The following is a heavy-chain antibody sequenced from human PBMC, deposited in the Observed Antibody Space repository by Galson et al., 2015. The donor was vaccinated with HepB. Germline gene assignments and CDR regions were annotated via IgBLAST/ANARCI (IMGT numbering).Heavy chain of an antibody. D-gene: IGHD2-2*01. CDR3: AREAPWVCSSTNCSKGGYFDY. Sequence: SVKVSCKASGYTFTSYYMHWVRQAPGQGLEWMGIINPSGGSTSYAQKLQGRVTMTRDTSTSTVYMELSSLRSEDTAVYYCAREAPWVCSSTNCSKGGYFDYWGQGTLVTVSS. V-gene: IGHV1-46*04. CDR2: INPSGGST. CDR1: GYTFTSYY. J-gene: IGHJ4*02.